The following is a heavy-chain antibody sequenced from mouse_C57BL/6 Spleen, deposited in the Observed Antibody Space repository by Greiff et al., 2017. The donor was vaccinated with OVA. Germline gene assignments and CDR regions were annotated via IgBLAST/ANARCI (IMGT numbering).Heavy chain of an antibody. Sequence: EVKLVESGGGLVKPGGSLKLSCAASGFTFSDYGMHWVRQAPEKGLEWVAYISSGSSTIYYADTVKGRFTISRDNAKNTLFLQMTSLRSEDTAMYYCAGGSSYAWFAYWGQGTLVTVSA. V-gene: IGHV5-17*01. CDR2: ISSGSSTI. CDR3: AGGSSYAWFAY. D-gene: IGHD1-1*01. J-gene: IGHJ3*01. CDR1: GFTFSDYG.